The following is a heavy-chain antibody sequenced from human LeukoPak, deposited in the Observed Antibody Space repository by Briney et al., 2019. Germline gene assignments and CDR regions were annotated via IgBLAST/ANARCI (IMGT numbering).Heavy chain of an antibody. CDR2: IYYSGST. D-gene: IGHD6-13*01. CDR3: ARGAAAGYFDY. V-gene: IGHV4-59*08. J-gene: IGHJ4*02. Sequence: SETLSLTCTVSGGSISSYYWSWIRQPPGKGLEWIGYIYYSGSTNYNPSLKSRVTISVDTSKNQFSLKLSSVTAADTAVYYCARGAAAGYFDYWGPGTLVTVSS. CDR1: GGSISSYY.